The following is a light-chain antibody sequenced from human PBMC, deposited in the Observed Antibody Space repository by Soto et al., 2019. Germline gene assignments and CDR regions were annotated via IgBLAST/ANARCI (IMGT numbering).Light chain of an antibody. Sequence: DLQITPSPSCLSAPLGYRVSITCPASQSIGNHLNWYQHGPGKGPKLLIYAASSLQSGVPSRFSGSGSGTHFTLTISSLQPEDFATYYCQHSFSTPALTFGGGTKVDI. J-gene: IGKJ4*01. CDR1: QSIGNH. CDR3: QHSFSTPALT. CDR2: AAS. V-gene: IGKV1-39*01.